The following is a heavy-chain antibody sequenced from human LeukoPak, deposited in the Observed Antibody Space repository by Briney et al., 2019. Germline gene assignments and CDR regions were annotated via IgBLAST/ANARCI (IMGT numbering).Heavy chain of an antibody. V-gene: IGHV4-59*01. CDR1: GGSISSYY. CDR2: IYYSGST. J-gene: IGHJ5*02. D-gene: IGHD2-21*01. Sequence: SETLSLTCTVSGGSISSYYWSWIRQPPGKGLEWIGYIYYSGSTNYNPSLKSRVTISVDTSKNQFSLKLSSVIAADTAVYYCARGGGDRGWFDPWGQGTLVTVSS. CDR3: ARGGGDRGWFDP.